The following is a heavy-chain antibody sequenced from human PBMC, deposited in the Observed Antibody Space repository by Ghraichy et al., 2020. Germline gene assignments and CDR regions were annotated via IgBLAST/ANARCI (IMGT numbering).Heavy chain of an antibody. CDR3: ARGGFPYYDFWSGYYSDNPYYYGMDV. CDR2: IYYSGST. V-gene: IGHV4-31*03. CDR1: GGSISSGGYY. D-gene: IGHD3-3*01. Sequence: SETLSLTCTVSGGSISSGGYYWSWIRQHPGKGLEWIGYIYYSGSTYYNPSLKSRVTISVDTSKNQFSLKLSSVTAADTAVYYCARGGFPYYDFWSGYYSDNPYYYGMDVWGQGTTVTVSS. J-gene: IGHJ6*02.